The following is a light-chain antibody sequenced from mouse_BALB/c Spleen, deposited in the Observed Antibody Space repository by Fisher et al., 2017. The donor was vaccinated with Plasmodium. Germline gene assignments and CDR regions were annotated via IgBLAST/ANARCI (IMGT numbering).Light chain of an antibody. CDR3: WQGTPLWT. CDR2: LVS. V-gene: IGKV1-135*01. Sequence: DIVLTQSTLTLSVTIGQPASIYCKSSQSLLNSDGKTYLSWLLQRPGQSPKRLIYLVSKLDSGVPDRFTGSGSGTDFTLKISRVEAEDLGVYYFWQGTPLWTFGGGTKLEIK. J-gene: IGKJ1*01. CDR1: QSLLNSDGKTY.